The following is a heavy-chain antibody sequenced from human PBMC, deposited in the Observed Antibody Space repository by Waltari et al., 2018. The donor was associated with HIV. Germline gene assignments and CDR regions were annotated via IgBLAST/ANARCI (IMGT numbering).Heavy chain of an antibody. V-gene: IGHV1-2*04. D-gene: IGHD3-10*01. CDR3: AREGRKYFDL. J-gene: IGHJ2*01. CDR2: MRPETGGT. CDR1: GYIFTDSF. Sequence: QVQLVQSEAEVEKPGASVKVSCKASGYIFTDSFIHWVRQAPGQGLEWMGWMRPETGGTSLAPQFQGLVTLTRDTSTSTAYMEFSRLTSDDTAVYYCAREGRKYFDLWGRGTLVTVS.